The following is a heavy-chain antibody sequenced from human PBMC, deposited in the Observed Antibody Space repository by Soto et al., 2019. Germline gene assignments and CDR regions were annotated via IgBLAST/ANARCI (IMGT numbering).Heavy chain of an antibody. J-gene: IGHJ4*02. CDR1: GFTFGNYA. CDR3: AREKGRPYYYGSGKSPLDY. Sequence: GGSLRLSCSASGFTFGNYAMYWVRQAPGKGLEFVSGVTSNGGSTYYADSVKGRFTISRDNSKNTLFVQMSSLRAEDTAVYYCAREKGRPYYYGSGKSPLDYWGQGTLVTVSS. CDR2: VTSNGGST. D-gene: IGHD3-10*01. V-gene: IGHV3-64*05.